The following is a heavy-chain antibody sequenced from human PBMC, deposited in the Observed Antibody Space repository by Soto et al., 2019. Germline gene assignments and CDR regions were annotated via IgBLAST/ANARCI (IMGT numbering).Heavy chain of an antibody. V-gene: IGHV3-23*01. CDR2: ISGSGGST. D-gene: IGHD2-2*01. J-gene: IGHJ4*02. Sequence: GGSRRRSCAASGFTFSSYAMSWVRQAPGKGLEWVSAISGSGGSTYYADSVKGRFTISRDNSKNTLYLQMNSLRAEDTAVYYCAKNRRSSFDYWGQGTLVTVSS. CDR1: GFTFSSYA. CDR3: AKNRRSSFDY.